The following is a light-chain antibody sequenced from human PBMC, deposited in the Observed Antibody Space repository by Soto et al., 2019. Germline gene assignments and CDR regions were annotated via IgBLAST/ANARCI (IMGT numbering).Light chain of an antibody. CDR2: DAS. Sequence: EIVLTQSPATLSLSPGEKATLSCRASPSVSSYLAWYQQKPGQAPRLLIYDASIRATGIPARFSGTGSETDFTLTITSLDPEVLAVYYCQQRSDWPWTFGQGTKVEIK. CDR1: PSVSSY. J-gene: IGKJ1*01. CDR3: QQRSDWPWT. V-gene: IGKV3-11*01.